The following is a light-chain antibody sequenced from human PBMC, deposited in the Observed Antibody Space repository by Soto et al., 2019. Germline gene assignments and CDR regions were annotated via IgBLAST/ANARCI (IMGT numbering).Light chain of an antibody. CDR3: QQYNNCPPWT. CDR2: GAS. Sequence: EIVMKQSPATLSVSPGERATFSCRASQSVSSNLAWYQQKPGQAPRLLIYGASTRATGIPARFSGSGSGTEFTLAISSLQSEDFAVYYSQQYNNCPPWTFGQGTKVDIK. CDR1: QSVSSN. J-gene: IGKJ1*01. V-gene: IGKV3-15*01.